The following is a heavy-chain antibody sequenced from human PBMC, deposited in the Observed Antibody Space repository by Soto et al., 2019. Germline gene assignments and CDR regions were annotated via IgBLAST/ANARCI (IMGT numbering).Heavy chain of an antibody. V-gene: IGHV1-3*05. Sequence: QVQLVQSGAEEKKPGASVKVYCKASGYTFTNYAMHWVRQAPGQRLEWMGWINAGNGNTKYSQKFQGRVTITRDTYASTAYMELSSMRSEDTAVYYCARVSGYYFLDYWGQGTLVNVSS. CDR2: INAGNGNT. D-gene: IGHD5-12*01. CDR3: ARVSGYYFLDY. CDR1: GYTFTNYA. J-gene: IGHJ4*02.